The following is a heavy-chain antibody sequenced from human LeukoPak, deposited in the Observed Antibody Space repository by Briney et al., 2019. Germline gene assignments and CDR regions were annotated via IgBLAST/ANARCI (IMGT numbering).Heavy chain of an antibody. V-gene: IGHV5-51*01. J-gene: IGHJ4*02. CDR2: IHPADSDT. Sequence: VESLKISCKGSGYSFTSYWIGWVRQMPGKGLEWMGIIHPADSDTRYSPSFQGQVTISVDKSISTAYLQWSSLKASDTAMFYCARRRRYFDPFDYWGQGTPVTVSS. CDR3: ARRRRYFDPFDY. CDR1: GYSFTSYW. D-gene: IGHD3-9*01.